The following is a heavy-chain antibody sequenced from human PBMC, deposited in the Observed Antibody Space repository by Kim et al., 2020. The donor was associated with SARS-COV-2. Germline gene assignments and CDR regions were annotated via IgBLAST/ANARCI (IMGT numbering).Heavy chain of an antibody. J-gene: IGHJ6*02. Sequence: LSLTCAASGFTFSSYEMNWVRQAPGKGLEWVSYISSSGSTIYYADSVKGRFTISRDNAKNSLYLQMNSLRAEDTAVYYCARDSGGYLYYYYGMDVWGQGTTVTVSS. CDR2: ISSSGSTI. CDR1: GFTFSSYE. V-gene: IGHV3-48*03. D-gene: IGHD1-26*01. CDR3: ARDSGGYLYYYYGMDV.